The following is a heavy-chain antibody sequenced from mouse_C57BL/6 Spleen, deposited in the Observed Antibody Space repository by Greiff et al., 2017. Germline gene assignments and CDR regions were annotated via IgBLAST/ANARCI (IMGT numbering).Heavy chain of an antibody. CDR3: ARSLYSNYPPFDY. J-gene: IGHJ2*01. CDR2: IDPSDSYT. CDR1: GYTFTSYW. D-gene: IGHD2-5*01. Sequence: VQLQQPGAELVMPGASVKLSCKASGYTFTSYWMHWVKQRPGQGLEWIGEIDPSDSYTNYNQKFKGKSTLTVDKSSSTAYMQLSSLTSEDSAVYYCARSLYSNYPPFDYWGQGTTLTVSS. V-gene: IGHV1-69*01.